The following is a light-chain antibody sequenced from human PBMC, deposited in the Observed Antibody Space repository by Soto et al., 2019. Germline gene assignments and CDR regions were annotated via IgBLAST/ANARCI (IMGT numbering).Light chain of an antibody. CDR1: QSVASR. CDR3: QQYSDWPRT. J-gene: IGKJ1*01. Sequence: EIVMTQSPDTLSVSPGERATLSCRASQSVASRLAWYQQTPGQAPRLLIYGESTRATDIPARFSGSGSGTEFTLPITRLQSEDFAVYYCQQYSDWPRTFGQGTRLDIK. CDR2: GES. V-gene: IGKV3-15*01.